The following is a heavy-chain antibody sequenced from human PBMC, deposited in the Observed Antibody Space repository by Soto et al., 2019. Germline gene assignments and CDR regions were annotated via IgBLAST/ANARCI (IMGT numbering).Heavy chain of an antibody. CDR3: TGEVPSGY. V-gene: IGHV3-30*03. D-gene: IGHD2-8*02. CDR2: ISKDGSVK. Sequence: QVQLVESGGGVVQPGRSLRLSCAASGFTFSSYGMHWVRQAPGKGLEWVAVISKDGSVKYYADSVKGRFTISRDNSQNTLYLQMNSLGAEDTAVYYCTGEVPSGYWCQGTLVTVSS. CDR1: GFTFSSYG. J-gene: IGHJ4*02.